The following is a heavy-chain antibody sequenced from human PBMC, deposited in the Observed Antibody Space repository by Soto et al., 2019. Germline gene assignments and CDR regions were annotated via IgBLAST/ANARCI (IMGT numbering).Heavy chain of an antibody. J-gene: IGHJ5*02. CDR1: GYTFTTYG. CDR3: ARDTQADSSGYYLECFDP. V-gene: IGHV1-18*01. D-gene: IGHD3-22*01. CDR2: INPHNDNT. Sequence: QVDLVQSGAEVKKPGASVKVSCKASGYTFTTYGITWVRQAPGQGLEWMGWINPHNDNTNYAQNFRGRVSMTTDTTTSTAYMELRSLTSDDTAVYYCARDTQADSSGYYLECFDPWGQGTLVTVSS.